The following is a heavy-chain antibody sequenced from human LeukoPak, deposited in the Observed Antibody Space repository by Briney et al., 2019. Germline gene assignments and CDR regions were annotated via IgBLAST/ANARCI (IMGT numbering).Heavy chain of an antibody. CDR1: GYSISSGYY. D-gene: IGHD2-2*01. CDR2: IYHSGST. V-gene: IGHV4-38-2*01. J-gene: IGHJ4*02. Sequence: SETLSLTCAVSGYSISSGYYWGWIRPPAGKGLEWIGNIYHSGSTYYNPSLKSRVTISGDTPKNQFSLKLSSVTAADTAVYYCARHIAYCSSTSCYDPTIHPFDYWGQGTLVTVSS. CDR3: ARHIAYCSSTSCYDPTIHPFDY.